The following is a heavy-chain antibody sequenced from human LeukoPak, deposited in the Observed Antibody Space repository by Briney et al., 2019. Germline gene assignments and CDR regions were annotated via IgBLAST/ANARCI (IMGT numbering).Heavy chain of an antibody. CDR1: GGSISSSSYF. D-gene: IGHD3-3*01. V-gene: IGHV4-39*07. CDR3: ARERSGSEIFARSFDI. J-gene: IGHJ3*02. Sequence: SETLSLTCTVSGGSISSSSYFWAWVRQPPGKGLEWIGEIFYSGSTNYNPSLKSRIIISVDKSKNQFSLKLSSVTAADTAVYYCARERSGSEIFARSFDIWGQGTMVTVSS. CDR2: IFYSGST.